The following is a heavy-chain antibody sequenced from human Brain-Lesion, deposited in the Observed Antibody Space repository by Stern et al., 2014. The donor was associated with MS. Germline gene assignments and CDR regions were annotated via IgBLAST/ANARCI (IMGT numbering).Heavy chain of an antibody. Sequence: EVQLVESGGGLVQPGGSLKLSWAASGIIFSASGIHWVRQASGKGLEWVGRLRGKGNNYATDYAASVKGRFTISRDDSRNTAYLQMSSLMTEDTAIYYCTRQGPAPVDDFYYWGQGTLVTVSS. CDR3: TRQGPAPVDDFYY. CDR1: GIIFSASG. CDR2: LRGKGNNYAT. J-gene: IGHJ4*02. V-gene: IGHV3-73*01.